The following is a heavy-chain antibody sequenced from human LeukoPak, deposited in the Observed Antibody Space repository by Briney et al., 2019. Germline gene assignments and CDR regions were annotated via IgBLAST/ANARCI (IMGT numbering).Heavy chain of an antibody. J-gene: IGHJ3*02. CDR3: ARVRGFWSASDAFDI. D-gene: IGHD3-3*01. CDR2: INPNSGGT. V-gene: IGHV1-2*02. Sequence: GASVKVSCKASGYTFTGYYMHWVRQAPGQGLEWMGWINPNSGGTNYAQKFQGRVTMTRDTSISTAYMELSRLRSDDTAVYYCARVRGFWSASDAFDIWGQGTMVTVSS. CDR1: GYTFTGYY.